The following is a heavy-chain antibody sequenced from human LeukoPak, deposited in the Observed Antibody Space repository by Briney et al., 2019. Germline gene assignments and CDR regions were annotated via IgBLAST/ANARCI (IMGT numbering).Heavy chain of an antibody. CDR2: INPNSGGT. D-gene: IGHD2-2*01. CDR1: GYTFTGYY. Sequence: GASVKVSCKASGYTFTGYYMHWVRQAPGQGLEWMGWINPNSGGTNYEQKFQGRVTMTRDTSISTAYIELSRLRSDDTAVYYCARDRGSDIVVVPGWFDPWGQGTLVTVSS. V-gene: IGHV1-2*02. CDR3: ARDRGSDIVVVPGWFDP. J-gene: IGHJ5*02.